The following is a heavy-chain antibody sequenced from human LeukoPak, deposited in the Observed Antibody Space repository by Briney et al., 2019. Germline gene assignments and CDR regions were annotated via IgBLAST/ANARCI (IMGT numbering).Heavy chain of an antibody. V-gene: IGHV4-61*02. D-gene: IGHD5-24*01. Sequence: SETLSLTCTVSGYSISSNYYWGWIRQPAEKGLEWIGRIYTSGSTNYNPSLKSRVTISVDTSKNQLSLKLSSVTAADTAVYYCARNRRDGYIREWGQGTLVTVSS. CDR3: ARNRRDGYIRE. J-gene: IGHJ4*02. CDR1: GYSISSNYY. CDR2: IYTSGST.